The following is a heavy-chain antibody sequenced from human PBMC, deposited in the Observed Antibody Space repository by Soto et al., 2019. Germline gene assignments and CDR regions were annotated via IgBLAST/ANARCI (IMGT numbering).Heavy chain of an antibody. CDR2: FYYSEYT. D-gene: IGHD3-3*02. V-gene: IGHV4-39*02. CDR3: AREGLVLAPSTVNSDHYYYAMDV. J-gene: IGHJ6*02. CDR1: GGSIGSKTSC. Sequence: SETLSLTCNVSGGSIGSKTSCWGWIRQPPGKGLEWIATFYYSEYTYYNPSLKSRVTIFVDASKNQFSLKLSSVTAADTAVYYCAREGLVLAPSTVNSDHYYYAMDVWGQGTMVTVSS.